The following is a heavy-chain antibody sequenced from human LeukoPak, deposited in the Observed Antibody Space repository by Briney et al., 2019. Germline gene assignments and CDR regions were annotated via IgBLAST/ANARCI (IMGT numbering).Heavy chain of an antibody. CDR3: ARDRGAARSQNDAFDI. CDR2: IKQDGSEK. V-gene: IGHV3-7*01. CDR1: GFTFSSYW. J-gene: IGHJ3*02. D-gene: IGHD6-6*01. Sequence: PGGSLRLSCAASGFTFSSYWMSWVRQAPGKGLEWVANIKQDGSEKYYVDSVKGRFTISRDNAKNSLYLQMNSLRAEDTAVYYCARDRGAARSQNDAFDIWGQGTMVTVSS.